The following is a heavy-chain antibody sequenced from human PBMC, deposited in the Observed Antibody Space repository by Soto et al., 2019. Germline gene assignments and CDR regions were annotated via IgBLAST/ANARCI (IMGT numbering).Heavy chain of an antibody. D-gene: IGHD2-21*02. J-gene: IGHJ3*02. CDR3: AKDPGDCGGDCYSGAFDI. CDR1: GFTFSSYG. Sequence: VQLVESGGGLVKPGGSLRLSCAASGFTFSSYGMHWVRQAPGKGLEWVAVISYDGSNKYYADSVKGRFTISRDNSKNTLYLQMNSLRAEDTAVYYCAKDPGDCGGDCYSGAFDIWGQGTMVTVSS. CDR2: ISYDGSNK. V-gene: IGHV3-30*18.